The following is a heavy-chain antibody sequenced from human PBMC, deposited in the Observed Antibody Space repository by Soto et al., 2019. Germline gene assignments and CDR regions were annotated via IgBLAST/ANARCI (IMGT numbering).Heavy chain of an antibody. CDR3: AREGSSGLPAY. J-gene: IGHJ1*01. D-gene: IGHD6-19*01. CDR2: INPSGGST. Sequence: SVKVSCKASGGTVSSYAISWVRQAPGQGGEWMGIINPSGGSTSYAQKFQGRVTMTRDTSTSTVYMELSSLRSEDTAVYYCAREGSSGLPAYWGQGTLVTVSS. V-gene: IGHV1-46*01. CDR1: GGTVSSYA.